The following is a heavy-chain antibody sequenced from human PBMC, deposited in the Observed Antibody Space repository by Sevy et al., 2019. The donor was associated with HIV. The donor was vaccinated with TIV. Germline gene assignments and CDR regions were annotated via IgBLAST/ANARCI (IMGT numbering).Heavy chain of an antibody. V-gene: IGHV3-23*01. J-gene: IGHJ5*02. CDR1: GFTFSSYA. CDR2: ISGSGGST. D-gene: IGHD6-13*01. CDR3: AKWGPSGGIAAAVPNWFDP. Sequence: GGSLRLSCAASGFTFSSYAMSWVRQAPGKGLEWVSAISGSGGSTYYADSGKGRFTISRDNSKNTLYLQMNSLRAEDTAVYYCAKWGPSGGIAAAVPNWFDPWGQGTLVTVS.